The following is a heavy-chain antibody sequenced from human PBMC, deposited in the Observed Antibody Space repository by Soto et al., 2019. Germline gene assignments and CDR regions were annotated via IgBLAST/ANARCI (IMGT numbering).Heavy chain of an antibody. V-gene: IGHV3-53*01. Sequence: GGSLRLSCVVSGFTVSSHYMSWVRQAPGQGLEWVSVVYSSGNKFYTDSVKGRFTISRDTSKDTVYLQMNNLRVEDTAAYYCARGGDYYDSSGNYYPFYFDYWGRGTLVTVSS. D-gene: IGHD3-22*01. CDR2: VYSSGNK. CDR3: ARGGDYYDSSGNYYPFYFDY. J-gene: IGHJ4*02. CDR1: GFTVSSHY.